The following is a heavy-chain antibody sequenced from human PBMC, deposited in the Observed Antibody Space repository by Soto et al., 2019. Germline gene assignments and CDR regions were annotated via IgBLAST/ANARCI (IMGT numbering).Heavy chain of an antibody. D-gene: IGHD6-13*01. Sequence: EVQLVESGGGLVQPGGSLRLSCAASGFTFSSYSMNWVRQAPGKGLEWVSYISSSSSTIYYADSVKGRFTISRDNDKXXXXXXXXXXXXXXXXXXXXXXASSXWNGALRFDYWGQGTLVT. J-gene: IGHJ4*02. V-gene: IGHV3-48*01. CDR2: ISSSSSTI. CDR3: XXASSXWNGALRFDY. CDR1: GFTFSSYS.